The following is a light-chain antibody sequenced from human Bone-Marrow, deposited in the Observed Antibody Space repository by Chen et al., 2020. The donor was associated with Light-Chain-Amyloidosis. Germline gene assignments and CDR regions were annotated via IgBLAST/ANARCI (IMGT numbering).Light chain of an antibody. V-gene: IGLV3-25*03. J-gene: IGLJ2*01. CDR3: QSADSSGTYEVI. Sequence: SYELTQPPSVSVSPGQTARITCSGDDLPTKYAYCYQQKPGQAPVLVIHRDTERPSGISERFSGSSSGTTATLTISGVQAEDEAEYHCQSADSSGTYEVIFGGGTKLTVL. CDR2: RDT. CDR1: DLPTKY.